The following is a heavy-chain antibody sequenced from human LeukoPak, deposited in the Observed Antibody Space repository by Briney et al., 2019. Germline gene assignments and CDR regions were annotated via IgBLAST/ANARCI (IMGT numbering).Heavy chain of an antibody. CDR3: TRDHAYRTDY. V-gene: IGHV3-7*01. Sequence: GGSLRLSCAASGFSFSNDWMCWVRQAPGKGLEWVANINQDESKKYYVDSVKGRFTISRDNAKNSLYLQMSSLRAEDTAVYYCTRDHAYRTDYWGQGTLVTVSS. CDR1: GFSFSNDW. D-gene: IGHD2-2*01. J-gene: IGHJ4*02. CDR2: INQDESKK.